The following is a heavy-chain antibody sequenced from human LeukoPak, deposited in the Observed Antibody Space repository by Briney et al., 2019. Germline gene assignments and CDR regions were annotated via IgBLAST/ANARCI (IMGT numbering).Heavy chain of an antibody. J-gene: IGHJ4*02. D-gene: IGHD6-6*01. CDR3: ARIGYSSSSWDF. V-gene: IGHV3-7*01. CDR2: IKQDGGVK. CDR1: GFTFNNYW. Sequence: GGSLRLSCAASGFTFNNYWMSWVRQAPGRGLEWVANIKQDGGVKYYVDSVKGRFTISRDNAKNSVYLQMNSLRSEDTAVYYCARIGYSSSSWDFWGQGTLVPVSS.